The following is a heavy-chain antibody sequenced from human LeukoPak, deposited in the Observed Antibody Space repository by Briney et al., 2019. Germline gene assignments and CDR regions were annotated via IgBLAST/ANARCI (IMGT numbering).Heavy chain of an antibody. J-gene: IGHJ3*02. CDR3: ARDPYGSGLRAFDI. CDR2: IIPIFGTA. D-gene: IGHD3-10*01. CDR1: GGTFSSYA. V-gene: IGHV1-69*13. Sequence: ASVKVSCKASGGTFSSYAISWVRQAPGQGLEWMGGIIPIFGTANYAQKFQGRVTITADESTSTAYMELSSLRSEDTAVYYCARDPYGSGLRAFDIWGQGTMVTVSS.